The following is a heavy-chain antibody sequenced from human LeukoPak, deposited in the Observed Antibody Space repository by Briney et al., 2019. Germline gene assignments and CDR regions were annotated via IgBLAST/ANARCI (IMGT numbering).Heavy chain of an antibody. CDR1: GYAFTGYY. CDR2: INPNSGGT. CDR3: ARDLGITGTTWGYYFDY. D-gene: IGHD1-20*01. J-gene: IGHJ4*02. V-gene: IGHV1-2*02. Sequence: GASVKVSCKASGYAFTGYYMHWVRQAPGQGLEWMGWINPNSGGTNYAQKLQGRVTMTRDTSTSTVYMELSSLRSEDTAVYYCARDLGITGTTWGYYFDYWGQGTLVTVSS.